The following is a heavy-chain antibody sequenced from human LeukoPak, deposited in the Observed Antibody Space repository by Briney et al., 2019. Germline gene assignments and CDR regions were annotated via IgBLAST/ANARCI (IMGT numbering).Heavy chain of an antibody. Sequence: GGSLRLTCAASGFTFGSYAMHGVRQAPGKGLEWVAVISYDGSDKYYADSVKGRFTISRDNSKNTLYLQMNSLRAEDTAVYYCARDPNWRYDYEEVLFDPWGQGTLVTVSS. V-gene: IGHV3-30-3*01. CDR1: GFTFGSYA. CDR2: ISYDGSDK. J-gene: IGHJ5*02. D-gene: IGHD4-17*01. CDR3: ARDPNWRYDYEEVLFDP.